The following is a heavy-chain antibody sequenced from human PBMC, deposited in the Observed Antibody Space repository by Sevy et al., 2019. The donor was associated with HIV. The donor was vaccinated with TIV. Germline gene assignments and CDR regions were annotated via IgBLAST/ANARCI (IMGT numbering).Heavy chain of an antibody. J-gene: IGHJ4*02. D-gene: IGHD3-22*01. CDR3: TTEITMIVVVIKGNY. Sequence: GGSLRLSCAASGFTFSNAWMSWVRQAPGKGLEWVGRIKSKTDGGTTDYAAPVKGRFTISRDDSKNTLYLQMNSLKIEDPAVYYCTTEITMIVVVIKGNYWGQGTLVTVSS. CDR1: GFTFSNAW. CDR2: IKSKTDGGTT. V-gene: IGHV3-15*01.